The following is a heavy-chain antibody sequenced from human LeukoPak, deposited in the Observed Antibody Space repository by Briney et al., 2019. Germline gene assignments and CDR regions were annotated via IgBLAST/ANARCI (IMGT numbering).Heavy chain of an antibody. CDR3: AREITAQKWGLRYFDY. Sequence: GGSLRLSCAASGFTFSSYAMHWVRQAPGKGLEYVSAISNNGGSTYYANSVKGRFTISRDNSKNTLYLQMGSLRAEDTAVYYCAREITAQKWGLRYFDYWGQGTLVTVSS. J-gene: IGHJ4*02. V-gene: IGHV3-64*01. CDR2: ISNNGGST. D-gene: IGHD1-26*01. CDR1: GFTFSSYA.